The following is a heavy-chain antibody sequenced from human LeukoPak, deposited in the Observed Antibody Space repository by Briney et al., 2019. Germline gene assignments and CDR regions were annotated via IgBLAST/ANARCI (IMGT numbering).Heavy chain of an antibody. V-gene: IGHV3-7*01. J-gene: IGHJ3*02. CDR3: ARDGGITIFGVAIRSGAFDI. CDR1: GFTFSSYW. CDR2: INQDGSEK. D-gene: IGHD3-3*01. Sequence: PGGSLRLSCAASGFTFSSYWMSWVRQAPGKGLEWVANINQDGSEKYYVDSVKGRFTISRDNAKNSLYLQMNSLRAEDTAVYYCARDGGITIFGVAIRSGAFDIWGQGTMVTVSS.